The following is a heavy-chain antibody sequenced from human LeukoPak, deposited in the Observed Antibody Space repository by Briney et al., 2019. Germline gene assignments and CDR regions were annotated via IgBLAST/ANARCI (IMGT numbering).Heavy chain of an antibody. CDR3: ARGRGEYYYDSSGYFALGY. D-gene: IGHD3-22*01. Sequence: SETLSLTCTVSGGSISSYYWSWIRQPPGKGLEWIGYIYYSGSTNYNPSLKSRVTISVDTSKNQFSLKLSSLTAADTAVYYCARGRGEYYYDSSGYFALGYWGQGTLVTVSS. CDR2: IYYSGST. CDR1: GGSISSYY. J-gene: IGHJ4*02. V-gene: IGHV4-59*12.